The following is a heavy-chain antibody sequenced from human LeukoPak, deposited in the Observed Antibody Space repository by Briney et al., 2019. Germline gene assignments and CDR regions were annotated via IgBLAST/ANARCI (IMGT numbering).Heavy chain of an antibody. V-gene: IGHV1-69*01. CDR3: ARDPYYYRSGNWFDP. J-gene: IGHJ5*02. D-gene: IGHD3-10*01. Sequence: SVKVSCKASGGTFSSYAISWERQAPGQGLEWMGGIIPIFGTANYAQKFQGRVTITADESTSTAYMELSSLRSEDTAVYYCARDPYYYRSGNWFDPWGQGTLVTVSS. CDR1: GGTFSSYA. CDR2: IIPIFGTA.